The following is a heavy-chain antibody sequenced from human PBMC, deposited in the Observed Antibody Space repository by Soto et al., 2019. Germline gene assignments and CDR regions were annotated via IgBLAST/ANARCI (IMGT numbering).Heavy chain of an antibody. CDR1: GFTVSSNY. V-gene: IGHV3-53*01. J-gene: IGHJ6*02. Sequence: PGGSLRLSCAASGFTVSSNYMSWVRQAPGKGLEWVPVIYSGGSTYYADSVKGRLTISRNNSTNTLYLHMISMRAEDTAEYYCERASAAGPQRVAGMDDWGQGTMVTVSS. CDR2: IYSGGST. D-gene: IGHD6-13*01. CDR3: ERASAAGPQRVAGMDD.